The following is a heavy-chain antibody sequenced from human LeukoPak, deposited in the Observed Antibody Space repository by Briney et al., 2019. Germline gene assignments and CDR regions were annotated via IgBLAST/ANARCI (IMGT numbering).Heavy chain of an antibody. CDR2: IHRSGGT. D-gene: IGHD4-11*01. J-gene: IGHJ4*02. CDR1: GGSINNNHW. Sequence: SETLSLTCAVAGGSINNNHWWSWVRQTPGQGLEWIGEIHRSGGTNYNPSLKGRVTISEDKSKNQFSLRLSAVTAADTAMYYCARHRAGSNTFDYWGQGTLVTVSS. V-gene: IGHV4-4*02. CDR3: ARHRAGSNTFDY.